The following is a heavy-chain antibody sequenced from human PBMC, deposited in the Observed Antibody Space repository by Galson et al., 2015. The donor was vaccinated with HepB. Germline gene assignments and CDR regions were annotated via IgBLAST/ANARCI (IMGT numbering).Heavy chain of an antibody. J-gene: IGHJ3*02. D-gene: IGHD4-17*01. V-gene: IGHV3-30-3*01. CDR3: ARGGDYGDYVGAFDI. Sequence: SLRLSCAASGFTFSSYAMHWVRQAPGKGLEWVAVISYDGSNKYYADSVKGRFTISRDNSKNTLYLQMNILRAEDTAVYYRARGGDYGDYVGAFDIWGQGTMVTVSS. CDR2: ISYDGSNK. CDR1: GFTFSSYA.